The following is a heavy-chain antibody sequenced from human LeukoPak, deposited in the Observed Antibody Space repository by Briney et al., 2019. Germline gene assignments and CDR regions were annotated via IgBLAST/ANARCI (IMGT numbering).Heavy chain of an antibody. Sequence: PGGSLRLSCAASGFIFSSYAMSWVRQAPGKGLEWVSVISGSGGSTYYEDSVKGRFTISRDNSKNSLYLQMNSLRDEDTAVYYCARVWGIAAAGGEIEYWGQGTLVTVSS. CDR1: GFIFSSYA. CDR3: ARVWGIAAAGGEIEY. D-gene: IGHD6-13*01. J-gene: IGHJ4*02. V-gene: IGHV3-23*01. CDR2: ISGSGGST.